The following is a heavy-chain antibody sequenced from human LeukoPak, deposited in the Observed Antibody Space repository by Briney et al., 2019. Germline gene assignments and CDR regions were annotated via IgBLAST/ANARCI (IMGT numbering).Heavy chain of an antibody. D-gene: IGHD3-22*01. CDR2: IYYSGSI. CDR1: GGSISSYY. Sequence: SETLSLTCTVSGGSISSYYWSWIRQPPGKGLEWIGYIYYSGSINYNPSLKSRVTISVDTSKNQFSLKLSSVTAADTAVYYCASPRGDDSGGYYTWYFHHWGQGILVTVSS. J-gene: IGHJ1*01. V-gene: IGHV4-59*01. CDR3: ASPRGDDSGGYYTWYFHH.